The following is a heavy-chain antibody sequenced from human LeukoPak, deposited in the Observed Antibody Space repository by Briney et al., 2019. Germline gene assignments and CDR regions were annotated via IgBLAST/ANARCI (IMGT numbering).Heavy chain of an antibody. V-gene: IGHV3-21*01. CDR2: ISSSSSYI. J-gene: IGHJ5*02. D-gene: IGHD2-2*01. CDR3: ASVRYCSSTSCLEGALDP. Sequence: GGSLRLSCAASGFTFSSYSMNWVRQAPGKGLEWVSSISSSSSYIYYADSVKGRFTISRDNAKNSLYLQMNSLRAEDTAVYYCASVRYCSSTSCLEGALDPWGQGTLVTASS. CDR1: GFTFSSYS.